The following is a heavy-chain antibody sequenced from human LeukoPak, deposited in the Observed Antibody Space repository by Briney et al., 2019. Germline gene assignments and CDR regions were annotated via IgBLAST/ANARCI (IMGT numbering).Heavy chain of an antibody. CDR3: ARPHIAVAGDAFDI. Sequence: GGSLRLSCAASGFTFSSYSMNWVRQAPGKGLEWVSSISSSSSYIYYADSVKGRFTISRDNAKNSLYLQMNSLRAEDTAVYYCARPHIAVAGDAFDIWGQGTMVTVSS. CDR1: GFTFSSYS. V-gene: IGHV3-21*01. J-gene: IGHJ3*02. CDR2: ISSSSSYI. D-gene: IGHD6-19*01.